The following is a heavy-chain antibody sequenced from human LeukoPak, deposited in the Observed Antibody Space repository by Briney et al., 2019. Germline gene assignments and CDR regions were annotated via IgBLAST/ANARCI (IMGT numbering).Heavy chain of an antibody. CDR3: ASIGDFWSGYYRDYGMDV. D-gene: IGHD3-3*01. CDR2: IIPIFGTA. Sequence: SVKVSCKASGGTFSSYAISWVRQAPGQGLEWMGGIIPIFGTANYAQKFQGRVTNTADESTSTAYMELSSLRSEDTAVYYCASIGDFWSGYYRDYGMDVWGQGTTVTVSS. J-gene: IGHJ6*02. CDR1: GGTFSSYA. V-gene: IGHV1-69*13.